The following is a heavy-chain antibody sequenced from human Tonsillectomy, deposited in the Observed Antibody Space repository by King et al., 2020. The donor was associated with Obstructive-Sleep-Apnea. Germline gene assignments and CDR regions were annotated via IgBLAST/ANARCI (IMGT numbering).Heavy chain of an antibody. V-gene: IGHV5-51*01. CDR3: ARAFREWDLPQAFDY. D-gene: IGHD1-26*01. Sequence: VQLVESGAEVKKPGESLKISCKGSGYTFNNYWVVWVRQMPGKGLEWMGIIFPDDSDTRYGPSFQGHVTISADKSTSTAYLQWSSLKASDTAIYFCARAFREWDLPQAFDYWGQGTLVTVSS. CDR1: GYTFNNYW. CDR2: IFPDDSDT. J-gene: IGHJ4*02.